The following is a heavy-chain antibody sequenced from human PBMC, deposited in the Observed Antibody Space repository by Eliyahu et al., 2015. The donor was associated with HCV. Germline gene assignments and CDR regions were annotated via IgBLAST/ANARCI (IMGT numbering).Heavy chain of an antibody. CDR1: GFTFSSYG. J-gene: IGHJ6*02. CDR3: AREAPPPGLNIVVVPAAIGYYYYGMDV. D-gene: IGHD2-2*02. Sequence: QVQLVESGGGVVQPGRSLRLSCAASGFTFSSYGXXWVRXAPGXGLEWVAVIWYDXGSNKYYADSVKGRFTISRDNSKNTLYLQMNSLRAEDTAVYYCAREAPPPGLNIVVVPAAIGYYYYGMDVWGQGTTVTVSS. V-gene: IGHV3-33*01. CDR2: IWYDXGSNK.